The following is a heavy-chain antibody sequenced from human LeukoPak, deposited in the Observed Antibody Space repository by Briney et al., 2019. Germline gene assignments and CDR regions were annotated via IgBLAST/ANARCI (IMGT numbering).Heavy chain of an antibody. CDR1: GGSFSGYY. J-gene: IGHJ5*02. V-gene: IGHV4-34*01. CDR2: INHSGST. CDR3: ARTSGPAAGGHWFDP. Sequence: SETLSLTCAVYGGSFSGYYWSWIRQPPGKGLEWIGEINHSGSTNYNPSLKSRVTISVDTSKNQFSLKLSSVTAADTAVYYCARTSGPAAGGHWFDPWGQGTLVTVSS. D-gene: IGHD6-13*01.